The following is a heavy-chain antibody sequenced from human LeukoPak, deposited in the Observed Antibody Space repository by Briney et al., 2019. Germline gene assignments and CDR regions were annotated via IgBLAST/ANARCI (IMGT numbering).Heavy chain of an antibody. CDR3: ARTMVYAILGEEGAFDI. D-gene: IGHD2-8*01. Sequence: ASVKVSCKASGYTFTSYGISWVRQAPGQGLEWMGWISAYNGNTNYAQKLQGRVTMTTDTSTSTAYMELRSLRSDDTAVYYCARTMVYAILGEEGAFDIWGQGTMVTVSS. V-gene: IGHV1-18*01. CDR1: GYTFTSYG. CDR2: ISAYNGNT. J-gene: IGHJ3*02.